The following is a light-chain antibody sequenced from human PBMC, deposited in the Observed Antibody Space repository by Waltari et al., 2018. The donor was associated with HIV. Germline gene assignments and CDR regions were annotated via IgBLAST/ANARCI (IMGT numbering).Light chain of an antibody. J-gene: IGLJ1*01. CDR1: SGDVGAFNF. Sequence: QSALTQPPSASGSPGQSVTISCTGTSGDVGAFNFVSWYQQHPGKAPTRIIYEVRKRPSGLPDRFSCSKSGNTAYLTVAGLQAEDEADYYCGSFAGNDNYVFGTGTKVTVL. V-gene: IGLV2-8*01. CDR3: GSFAGNDNYV. CDR2: EVR.